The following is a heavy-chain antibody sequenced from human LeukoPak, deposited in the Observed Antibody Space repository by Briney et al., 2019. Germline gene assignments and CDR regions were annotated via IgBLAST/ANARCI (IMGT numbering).Heavy chain of an antibody. J-gene: IGHJ4*02. CDR2: ISGSGGST. CDR3: ASLRDGYNYWRH. CDR1: GFTFSSYA. V-gene: IGHV3-23*01. D-gene: IGHD5-24*01. Sequence: PGGSLRLSCAASGFTFSSYAMSWVRQAPGKGLEWVSAISGSGGSTYYADSVKGRFTISRDNSKNTLYLQMNSLRAEDTAVYYCASLRDGYNYWRHWGQGTLVTVSS.